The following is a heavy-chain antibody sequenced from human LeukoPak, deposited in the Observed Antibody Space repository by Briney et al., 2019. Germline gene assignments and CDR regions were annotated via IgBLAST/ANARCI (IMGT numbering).Heavy chain of an antibody. CDR3: ASKGRWNYGLDY. CDR2: IYTSGST. CDR1: GGPTSSSN. D-gene: IGHD1-7*01. Sequence: KPSETLSLTGTVPGGPTSSSNWSWIRQPAGKGLEWIGRIYTSGSTNYNPSLKSRVTMSVDTSKNQFSLKLSSVTAADTAVYYCASKGRWNYGLDYWGQGTLVTVSS. J-gene: IGHJ4*02. V-gene: IGHV4-4*07.